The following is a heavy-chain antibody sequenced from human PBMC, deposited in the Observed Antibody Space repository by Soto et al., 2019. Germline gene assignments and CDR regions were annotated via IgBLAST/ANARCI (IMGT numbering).Heavy chain of an antibody. V-gene: IGHV3-73*01. Sequence: GGSLRLSCAASGFTFSGSAMHWVRQASGKGLEWVGRIRSKANSYATAYAASVKGRFTISRDDSKNTAYLQMNSLKTEDTAVYYCTRHPTLAYCGGDCYDAFDIWGQGTMVTVSS. CDR1: GFTFSGSA. J-gene: IGHJ3*02. CDR2: IRSKANSYAT. CDR3: TRHPTLAYCGGDCYDAFDI. D-gene: IGHD2-21*02.